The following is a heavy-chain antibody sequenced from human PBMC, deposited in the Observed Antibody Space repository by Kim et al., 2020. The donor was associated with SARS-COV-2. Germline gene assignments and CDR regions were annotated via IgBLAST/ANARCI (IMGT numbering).Heavy chain of an antibody. CDR3: ARVRTIFGVVTSRGDAFEI. CDR2: ISAYNGNT. J-gene: IGHJ3*02. D-gene: IGHD3-3*01. CDR1: GYTFTSYG. Sequence: ASVKVSCKASGYTFTSYGISWVRQAPGQGLEWMGWISAYNGNTNYAQKPQGRVTMTTDTSTSTAYMELRSLRSDDTAVYYCARVRTIFGVVTSRGDAFEIWGQGTMGTVSS. V-gene: IGHV1-18*01.